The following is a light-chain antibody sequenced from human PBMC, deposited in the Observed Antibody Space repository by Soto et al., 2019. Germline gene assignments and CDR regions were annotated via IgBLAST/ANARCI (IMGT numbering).Light chain of an antibody. CDR3: QQYNSYAWT. CDR1: QSISSW. V-gene: IGKV1-5*01. Sequence: EIQMTQKHSTLSVSVGDRVAITCRASQSISSWLAWYQQKPGKAPKLLIYDASSLESGVPSRFSGSGSGTEFTLTISSLQPDDFATYYCQQYNSYAWTFGQGTIV. J-gene: IGKJ1*01. CDR2: DAS.